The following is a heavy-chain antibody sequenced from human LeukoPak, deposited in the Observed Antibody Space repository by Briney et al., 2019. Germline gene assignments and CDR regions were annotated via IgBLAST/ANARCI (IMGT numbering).Heavy chain of an antibody. D-gene: IGHD1-7*01. CDR1: GFTFSSYS. J-gene: IGHJ5*02. CDR3: ARDLNWNYVP. V-gene: IGHV3-21*01. Sequence: KPGGSLRLSCAASGFTFSSYSMNWVRQAPGKGLEWVSSISSSSYIYYADSVKGRFTLSRDNAKNSLYLQMNSLRAEDTAVYYCARDLNWNYVPWGQGTLVTVSS. CDR2: ISSSSYI.